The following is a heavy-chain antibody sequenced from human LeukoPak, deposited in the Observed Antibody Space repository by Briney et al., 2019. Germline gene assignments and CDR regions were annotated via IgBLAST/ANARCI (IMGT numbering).Heavy chain of an antibody. CDR2: IYSGGST. CDR1: GFTVSSNY. Sequence: GGSLRLSCAASGFTVSSNYMSWVRQSPGKGLEWLSVIYSGGSTYYADSVKGRFTISRDNSKNTLYLQMNSLRAEDTAVYYCAKALHSMAFDYWGQGTLVTVSS. J-gene: IGHJ4*02. CDR3: AKALHSMAFDY. D-gene: IGHD2/OR15-2a*01. V-gene: IGHV3-53*01.